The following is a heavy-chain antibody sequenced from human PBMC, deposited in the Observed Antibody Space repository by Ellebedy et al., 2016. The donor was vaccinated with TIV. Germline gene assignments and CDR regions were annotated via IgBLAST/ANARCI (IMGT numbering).Heavy chain of an antibody. V-gene: IGHV1-69*04. CDR3: ASGTTIAAAGTGDY. J-gene: IGHJ4*02. CDR2: IIPILGIA. Sequence: SVKVSCXASGGTFSSYAISWVRQAPGQGLEWMGRIIPILGIANYAQKFQGRVTITADKSTSTAYMELSSLRSEDTAVYYCASGTTIAAAGTGDYWGQGTLVTVSS. D-gene: IGHD6-13*01. CDR1: GGTFSSYA.